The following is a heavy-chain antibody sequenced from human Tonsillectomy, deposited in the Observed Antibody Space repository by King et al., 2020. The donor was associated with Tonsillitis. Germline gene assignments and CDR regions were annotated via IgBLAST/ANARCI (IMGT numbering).Heavy chain of an antibody. Sequence: VQLVESGGGLVQPGGSLRLSCAASGFTFSSYAISWVRQAPGKGLEWVSDISGSGVSTNYADSVKGRFTISRDNSKNTLYLQMNSLRAADTAVYYCAKREGISSSGFAFDYWGQGTLVTVSS. D-gene: IGHD6-19*01. V-gene: IGHV3-23*04. CDR1: GFTFSSYA. J-gene: IGHJ4*02. CDR3: AKREGISSSGFAFDY. CDR2: ISGSGVST.